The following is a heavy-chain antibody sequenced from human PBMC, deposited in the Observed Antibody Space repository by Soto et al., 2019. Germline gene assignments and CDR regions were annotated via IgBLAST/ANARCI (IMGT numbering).Heavy chain of an antibody. D-gene: IGHD2-15*01. J-gene: IGHJ3*02. CDR3: ARAYCSGGSCYSTI. CDR2: IYYSGST. Sequence: PSETLSLTCTVSGGSISSYYWSWIRQPPGKGLEWIGYIYYSGSTNYNPSLKSRVTVSVDTSKNQFSLKLSSVTAADKAVYYCARAYCSGGSCYSTIWGQGTMVTVSS. CDR1: GGSISSYY. V-gene: IGHV4-59*01.